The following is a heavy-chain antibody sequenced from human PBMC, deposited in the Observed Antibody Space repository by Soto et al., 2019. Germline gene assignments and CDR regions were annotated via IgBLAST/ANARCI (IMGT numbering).Heavy chain of an antibody. V-gene: IGHV4-39*01. J-gene: IGHJ3*02. CDR2: IYYSGTT. CDR1: GGSVSSSHYY. D-gene: IGHD6-19*01. Sequence: QLQLQESGPGLVKPSETLSLTCSVSGGSVSSSHYYWGWIRQPPGKGLEWIGTIYYSGTTYYNPYLTSRVTISVDTSKNQFSLKLTSVTAADTAVYYCARLGSGIAVAGRAFDIWGQGTMVTVSS. CDR3: ARLGSGIAVAGRAFDI.